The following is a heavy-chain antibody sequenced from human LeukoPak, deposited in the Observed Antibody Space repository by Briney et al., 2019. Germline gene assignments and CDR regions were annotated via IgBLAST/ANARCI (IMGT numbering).Heavy chain of an antibody. D-gene: IGHD6-13*01. Sequence: SETLSLTCAVYGGSFTGYYWRWIRQPPGQGLEWIGEINHSGSTNYNPSLKSRVTISVDTSKNQFSLKLSSVTAADTAVYYCARAREPLVYTYYFDFWGQGTLVTVSS. V-gene: IGHV4-34*01. CDR1: GGSFTGYY. J-gene: IGHJ4*02. CDR3: ARAREPLVYTYYFDF. CDR2: INHSGST.